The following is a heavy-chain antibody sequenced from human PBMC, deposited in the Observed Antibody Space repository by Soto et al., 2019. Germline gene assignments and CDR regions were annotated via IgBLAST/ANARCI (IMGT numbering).Heavy chain of an antibody. D-gene: IGHD2-2*01. CDR2: ISGSGGST. Sequence: PGGSLRLSCAASGFTFSSYAMSWVRQAPGKGLEWVSAISGSGGSTYYADSVKGRFPISRVNSKNTLYLQMNSLRAEDTAVNYCATDPAPPYYYYYCMESWRKGTT. V-gene: IGHV3-23*01. CDR3: ATDPAPPYYYYYCMES. CDR1: GFTFSSYA. J-gene: IGHJ6*03.